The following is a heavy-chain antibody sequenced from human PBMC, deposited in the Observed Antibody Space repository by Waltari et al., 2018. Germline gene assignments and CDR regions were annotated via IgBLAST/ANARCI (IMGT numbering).Heavy chain of an antibody. V-gene: IGHV4-34*01. D-gene: IGHD3-3*01. CDR3: ARGGVTIFGVAQRRNRYMDV. Sequence: QVQLQQWGAGLLKPSETLSLTCAVYGGSFSGYYWSWIRQPPGKGLEWIGEINHSGSTNYNPSLKSRVTISVDTSKNQFSLKLSSVTAADTAVYYCARGGVTIFGVAQRRNRYMDVWGKGTTVTVSS. J-gene: IGHJ6*03. CDR1: GGSFSGYY. CDR2: INHSGST.